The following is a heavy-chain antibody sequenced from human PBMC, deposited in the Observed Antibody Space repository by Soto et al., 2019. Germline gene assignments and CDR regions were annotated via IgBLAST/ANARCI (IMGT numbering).Heavy chain of an antibody. CDR3: AILAGLHCYYYCYMDV. Sequence: QVQLVQSGAEVKKPGASVKVSCQTSGDTFTTFAITWVRQAPGPGLEWMGWINTYNGNTDYSQRLKGRVSKNTDTSTTTDYMELRSQRTDDTAVYYCAILAGLHCYYYCYMDVWGNGTKV. D-gene: IGHD6-13*01. V-gene: IGHV1-18*01. CDR1: GDTFTTFA. J-gene: IGHJ6*03. CDR2: INTYNGNT.